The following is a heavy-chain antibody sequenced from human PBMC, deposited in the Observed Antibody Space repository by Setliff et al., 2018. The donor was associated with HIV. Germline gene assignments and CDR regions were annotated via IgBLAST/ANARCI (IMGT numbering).Heavy chain of an antibody. Sequence: NPSETLSLTCAGYGGSSSFYYWSWIRQPPGKGLEWIGEITHTGDANYNPSLKSRVTISLDTSNNQFSLNLNSVTAADTAVYYCARGGPTVAFGLDVWGQGTTVTVSS. CDR1: GGSSSFYY. D-gene: IGHD4-17*01. V-gene: IGHV4-34*01. CDR2: ITHTGDA. J-gene: IGHJ6*02. CDR3: ARGGPTVAFGLDV.